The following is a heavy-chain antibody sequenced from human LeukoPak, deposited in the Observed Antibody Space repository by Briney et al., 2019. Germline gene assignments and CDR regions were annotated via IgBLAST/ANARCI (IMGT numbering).Heavy chain of an antibody. CDR3: ARDGGQNYDILTGYYRGGFDY. CDR2: IKQDGSEK. D-gene: IGHD3-9*01. CDR1: GFTFSSYW. J-gene: IGHJ4*02. Sequence: GGSLRLSCAASGFTFSSYWMSWVRQAPGKGLEWVANIKQDGSEKYYVDSVEGRFTISRDNAKNSLYLQMNSLRAEDTAVYYCARDGGQNYDILTGYYRGGFDYWGQGTLVTVSS. V-gene: IGHV3-7*01.